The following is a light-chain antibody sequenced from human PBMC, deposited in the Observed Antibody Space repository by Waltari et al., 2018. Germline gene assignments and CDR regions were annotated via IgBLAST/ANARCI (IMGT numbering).Light chain of an antibody. CDR2: EVS. Sequence: QSALTQPASVSGSPGQSITISCTGTSSDIGTYKYVSWYQQHPGKAPKLMIYEVSNRPSGVSTRFSGSKSGNTAALTISGLQAEDEADYYCSSYTTSSTLFYVFGTGTKVTVL. J-gene: IGLJ1*01. CDR1: SSDIGTYKY. CDR3: SSYTTSSTLFYV. V-gene: IGLV2-14*01.